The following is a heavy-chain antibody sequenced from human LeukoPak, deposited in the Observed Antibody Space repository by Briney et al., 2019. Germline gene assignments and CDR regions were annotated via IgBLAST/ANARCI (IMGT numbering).Heavy chain of an antibody. Sequence: GASVKVSCKASGGTFSSYAISWVRQAPGQGLEWIGGIIPIFGTANYAQKFQGRVTITADESTSTAYMELSSLRSEDTAVYYCARDSNLRNYYYMDVWGKGTTVTVSS. CDR1: GGTFSSYA. CDR2: IIPIFGTA. D-gene: IGHD4-11*01. J-gene: IGHJ6*03. V-gene: IGHV1-69*13. CDR3: ARDSNLRNYYYMDV.